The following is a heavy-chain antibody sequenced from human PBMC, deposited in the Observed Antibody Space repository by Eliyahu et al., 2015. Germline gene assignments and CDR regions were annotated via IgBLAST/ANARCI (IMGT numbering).Heavy chain of an antibody. V-gene: IGHV4-39*01. Sequence: QLQLQESGPGLVKPSETLSLXCTVSGXXXTRXSYYWGXXRQPPGKGLEWXASIYYTETTYYNPSLKSRVXISVDTSKNQFSLKLSSVTAADTAVYYCARQSRGYSSATLFDFWGQGTLVTVSS. CDR2: IYYTETT. CDR1: GXXXTRXSYY. J-gene: IGHJ4*02. CDR3: ARQSRGYSSATLFDF. D-gene: IGHD5-18*01.